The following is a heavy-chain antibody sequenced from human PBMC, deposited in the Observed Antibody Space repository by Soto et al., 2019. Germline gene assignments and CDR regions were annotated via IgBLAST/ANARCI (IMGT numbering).Heavy chain of an antibody. D-gene: IGHD5-12*01. Sequence: QVQLQESGPGLVKPSETLSLTCTVSGGSISSYYWSWIRQTPGKGLEWIGYIYYSGSTNYNPSLKIRVTISVDTSKNKFSLKLSSVTAADTAVYYCASTGARLRPNAFDIWGQGTMVTVSS. J-gene: IGHJ3*02. V-gene: IGHV4-59*08. CDR2: IYYSGST. CDR3: ASTGARLRPNAFDI. CDR1: GGSISSYY.